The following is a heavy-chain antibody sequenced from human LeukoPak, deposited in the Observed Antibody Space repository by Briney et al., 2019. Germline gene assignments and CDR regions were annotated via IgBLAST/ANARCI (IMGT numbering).Heavy chain of an antibody. CDR2: IKSKTDGGTT. CDR3: STDLYGSGWLHD. D-gene: IGHD5-24*01. CDR1: GFPFSNAW. J-gene: IGHJ4*02. V-gene: IGHV3-15*07. Sequence: GGSLRLSYAASGFPFSNAWMNWVRQGPGKGLEWVGRIKSKTDGGTTDYAAPVKGRFSISRDDSKNTLYLQMNSLKTEDTAVYYCSTDLYGSGWLHDWGQGTLVTVSS.